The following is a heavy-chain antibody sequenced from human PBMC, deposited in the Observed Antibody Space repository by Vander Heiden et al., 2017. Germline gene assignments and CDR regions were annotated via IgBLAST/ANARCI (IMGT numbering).Heavy chain of an antibody. J-gene: IGHJ5*02. CDR1: GFSFSSFV. CDR3: AKDDGGTFLTSYES. V-gene: IGHV3-23*01. CDR2: ISRSGDST. Sequence: DVQLLESGGGLVQPGGSLRLSCAASGFSFSSFVMSWVRQAPGKGLEWVSLISRSGDSTQYADPVKGRFTISRDNSKNMLYLQMNTLRAEDTAVYYCAKDDGGTFLTSYESWGQGTLVTVSS. D-gene: IGHD1-1*01.